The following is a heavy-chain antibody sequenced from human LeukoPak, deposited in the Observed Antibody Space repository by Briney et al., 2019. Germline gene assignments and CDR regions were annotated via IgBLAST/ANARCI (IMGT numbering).Heavy chain of an antibody. CDR1: HGSISNTYYY. CDR2: IYYDGRT. CDR3: TRRSHCEGGSCPPV. D-gene: IGHD2-15*01. V-gene: IGHV4-39*01. J-gene: IGHJ6*02. Sequence: SQTPSLTCTVSHGSISNTYYYTGWIRQPPGEGLEWIGTIYYDGRTYYNPSLKSRVTTSLDTSKNQFSLNLNSVTATDTAVYYCTRRSHCEGGSCPPVWGQGTTVTVSS.